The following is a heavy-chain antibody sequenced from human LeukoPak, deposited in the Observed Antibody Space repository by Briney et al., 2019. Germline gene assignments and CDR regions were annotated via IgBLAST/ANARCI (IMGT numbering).Heavy chain of an antibody. Sequence: PGGSLRLSCAASGFTFKRYHMSWVRQAPGKGLEWVSSISGSGGNTYYADSVKGRFTISRDNSKNTLYLQMNSLRAEDTAVYYCAKDGIAASFDYWGQGTLVTVSS. CDR1: GFTFKRYH. V-gene: IGHV3-23*01. J-gene: IGHJ4*02. D-gene: IGHD6-25*01. CDR3: AKDGIAASFDY. CDR2: ISGSGGNT.